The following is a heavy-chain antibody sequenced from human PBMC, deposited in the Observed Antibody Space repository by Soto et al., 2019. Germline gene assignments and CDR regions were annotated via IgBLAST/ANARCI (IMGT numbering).Heavy chain of an antibody. CDR1: GFTFSNFA. J-gene: IGHJ4*02. CDR2: ISGTGHRT. V-gene: IGHV3-23*01. Sequence: EVHVLESGGGLVQPGGSLRLSCAASGFTFSNFAVSWVRQTPEKGLEWVSAISGTGHRTYYADSAKGRFTVSKDNYKNILYLKMISLGAEDTALYNCLREARGYSDFRRASFDSWGQGTLVTVAS. D-gene: IGHD3-3*01. CDR3: LREARGYSDFRRASFDS.